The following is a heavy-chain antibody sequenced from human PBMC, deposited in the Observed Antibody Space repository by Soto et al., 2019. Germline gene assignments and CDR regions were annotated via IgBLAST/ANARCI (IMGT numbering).Heavy chain of an antibody. Sequence: SETLSLTCTVSGGSISSYYWSWIRQPPGKGLEWIGYIYYSGSTNYNPSLKSRVTISVDTSKNQFSLKLSSVTAADTAVYYCARDSKNDQGAFDIWGQGTMVTVSS. CDR1: GGSISSYY. CDR3: ARDSKNDQGAFDI. CDR2: IYYSGST. V-gene: IGHV4-59*01. D-gene: IGHD2-2*01. J-gene: IGHJ3*02.